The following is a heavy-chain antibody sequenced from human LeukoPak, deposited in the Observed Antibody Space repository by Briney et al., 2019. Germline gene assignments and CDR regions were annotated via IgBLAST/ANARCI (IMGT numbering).Heavy chain of an antibody. J-gene: IGHJ4*02. Sequence: SETLSLTCTVSGGSISSYYWSWIRQPAGKGLEWIGRIYSSGNTNCNPSLKSRVTMSLDTSKNQFSLNLRSVTAADTAVYYCARFHCVGDICYPDDYWGQGTLVTVSS. CDR1: GGSISSYY. CDR2: IYSSGNT. V-gene: IGHV4-4*07. D-gene: IGHD2-21*01. CDR3: ARFHCVGDICYPDDY.